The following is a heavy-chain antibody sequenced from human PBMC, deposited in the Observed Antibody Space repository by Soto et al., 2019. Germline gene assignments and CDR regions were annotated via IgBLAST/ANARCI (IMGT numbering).Heavy chain of an antibody. D-gene: IGHD4-17*01. CDR2: IYGDNDK. CDR1: GFSLSNSGVX. CDR3: AHCTLHDYGDYDPGTSHVFDS. Sequence: QXTLXXXXPXXXXXTQTLTVTCTFSGFSLSNSGVXVAWIRQPPGXALEWLALIYGDNDKRYSPSLKTRLTITKDTSKNQVVLTMTNMDPVDTATYYCAHCTLHDYGDYDPGTSHVFDSWGQGTLVTVSS. J-gene: IGHJ4*02. V-gene: IGHV2-5*02.